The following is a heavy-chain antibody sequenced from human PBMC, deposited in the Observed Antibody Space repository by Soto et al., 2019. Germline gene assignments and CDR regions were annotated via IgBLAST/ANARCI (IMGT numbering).Heavy chain of an antibody. V-gene: IGHV3-21*01. J-gene: IGHJ1*01. CDR2: ISSSSSYI. Sequence: EVQLVESGGGLVKPGGSLRLSCAASGFTFSSYSMNWVRQAPGKGLEWVSSISSSSSYIYYADSVKGRFTISRDNAKNSLYLQMNSLRAEDTAVYYCARGLTQSGNFQHWGQGTLVTVSS. CDR3: ARGLTQSGNFQH. D-gene: IGHD3-10*01. CDR1: GFTFSSYS.